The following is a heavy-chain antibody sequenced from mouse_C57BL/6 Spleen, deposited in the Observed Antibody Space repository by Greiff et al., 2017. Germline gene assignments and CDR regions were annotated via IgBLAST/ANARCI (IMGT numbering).Heavy chain of an antibody. CDR3: AVITTVVGGY. Sequence: VQLQQSGPELVKPGASVKISCKASGYTFTDYYMNWVKQSHGKSLEWIGDINPNNGGTSYNQKFKGKATLTVDKSSSTAYMELRSLTSEDSAVYYCAVITTVVGGYWGQGTTLTVSS. D-gene: IGHD1-1*01. CDR1: GYTFTDYY. V-gene: IGHV1-26*01. CDR2: INPNNGGT. J-gene: IGHJ2*01.